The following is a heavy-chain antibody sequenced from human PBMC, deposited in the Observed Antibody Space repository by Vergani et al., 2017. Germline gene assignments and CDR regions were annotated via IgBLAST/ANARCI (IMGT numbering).Heavy chain of an antibody. CDR2: IYYSGST. CDR3: ARDEKTYYYDSSGPDDAFDI. D-gene: IGHD3-22*01. Sequence: QVQLQESGPGLVKPSETLSLTCTVSGGSVSSGSYYWSWIRQPPGKGLEWIGYIYYSGSTNYNPSLKSRVTISVDTSKNQFSLKLSSVTAADTAVYYCARDEKTYYYDSSGPDDAFDIWGQGTMVTVSS. V-gene: IGHV4-61*01. J-gene: IGHJ3*02. CDR1: GGSVSSGSYY.